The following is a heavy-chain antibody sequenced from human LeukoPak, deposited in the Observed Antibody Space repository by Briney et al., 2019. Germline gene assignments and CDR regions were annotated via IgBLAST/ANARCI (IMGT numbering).Heavy chain of an antibody. CDR2: IIPIFGTA. V-gene: IGHV1-69*05. D-gene: IGHD1-7*01. Sequence: GASVKVSCKASGSTFSSYAISWVRQAPGQGLEWMGGIIPIFGTANYAQKFQGRVTITTDESTSTAYMELSSLRSEDTAVYYCARATGTTVYRYYMDVWGKGTTVTVSS. CDR3: ARATGTTVYRYYMDV. J-gene: IGHJ6*03. CDR1: GSTFSSYA.